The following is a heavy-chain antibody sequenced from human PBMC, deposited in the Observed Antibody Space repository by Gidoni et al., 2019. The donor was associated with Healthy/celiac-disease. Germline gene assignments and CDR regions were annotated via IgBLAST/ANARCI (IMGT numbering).Heavy chain of an antibody. CDR2: INHSGST. J-gene: IGHJ5*02. CDR3: AREGGGAASTNWFDP. D-gene: IGHD2-15*01. CDR1: GGSFSGYY. V-gene: IGHV4-34*01. Sequence: QVQLQQCGAGLLKPSATLSLTCAVYGGSFSGYYWSWIRQPPGKGLEWIGEINHSGSTNYNPSPKSRVTISVDTSKNQFSLKLISVTAADTAVYYCAREGGGAASTNWFDPWGQGTLVTVSS.